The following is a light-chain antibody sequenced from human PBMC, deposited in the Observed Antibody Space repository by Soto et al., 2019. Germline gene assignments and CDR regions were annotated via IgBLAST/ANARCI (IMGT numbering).Light chain of an antibody. CDR3: ASYAGSNIPVL. V-gene: IGLV2-8*01. CDR2: DVT. CDR1: SSDVGGYNF. J-gene: IGLJ2*01. Sequence: QSALTQPPSASGSPGQSVTISCTGTSSDVGGYNFVSWYQQHPGKAPKLMIYDVTERPSGVPDRFSGSKSGNTASLTVSGLQGEDEADHYCASYAGSNIPVLFGGGTKLTV.